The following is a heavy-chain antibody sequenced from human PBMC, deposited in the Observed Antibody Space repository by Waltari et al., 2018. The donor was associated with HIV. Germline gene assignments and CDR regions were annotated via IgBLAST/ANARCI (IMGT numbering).Heavy chain of an antibody. Sequence: QLQLQESGPGLVKPSETLSLTCTVSGDSVSSSSSFWRWIRRPPGKGLEWVGKIYYTGRAYYNPSLKSRVTISVDTSKNQFSLKVTSVTAADTAVYYCARHALRVGAAYWNFDLWGRGTLVTVSS. CDR1: GDSVSSSSSF. J-gene: IGHJ2*01. D-gene: IGHD1-26*01. V-gene: IGHV4-39*01. CDR3: ARHALRVGAAYWNFDL. CDR2: IYYTGRA.